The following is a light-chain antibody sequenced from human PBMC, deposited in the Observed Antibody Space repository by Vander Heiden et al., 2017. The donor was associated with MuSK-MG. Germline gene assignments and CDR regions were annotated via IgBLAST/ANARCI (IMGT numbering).Light chain of an antibody. J-gene: IGLJ2*01. CDR3: AAWDDSLNVVV. Sequence: QSVLTQPPSASGTPGQRVTISCSESSSNIGSNTVNWYQQIPGTAPKLLIYSNNQRPSGVPDRFSGSKSGTSASLAISGLQSEDEADYYCAAWDDSLNVVVFGGGTKLTVL. V-gene: IGLV1-44*01. CDR2: SNN. CDR1: SSNIGSNT.